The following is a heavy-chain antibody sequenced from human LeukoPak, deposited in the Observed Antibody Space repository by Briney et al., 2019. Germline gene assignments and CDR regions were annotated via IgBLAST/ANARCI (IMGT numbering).Heavy chain of an antibody. D-gene: IGHD3-22*01. J-gene: IGHJ4*02. CDR1: GYSFTSYW. V-gene: IGHV5-51*01. Sequence: GESLKISCKGSGYSFTSYWIGWVRQMPGKGLEWMGIIYPGDSDTRYSPSFQGQVTISADKSISTAYLQWSSLKVSDTAMYYCATTYYYDSSGYYPLDYWGQGTLVTVSS. CDR3: ATTYYYDSSGYYPLDY. CDR2: IYPGDSDT.